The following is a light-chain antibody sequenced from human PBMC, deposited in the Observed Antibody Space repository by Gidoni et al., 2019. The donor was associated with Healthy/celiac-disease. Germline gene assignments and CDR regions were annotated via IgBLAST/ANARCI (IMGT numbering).Light chain of an antibody. J-gene: IGLJ2*01. CDR1: KLGDNY. V-gene: IGLV3-1*01. CDR2: QDS. Sequence: SYELTQPPSVSVSPGQTASITCAGDKLGDNYACWYQQRPGQSPVLVIYQDSNRPSGIPERFSGSNSGNTATLTISGTQAMDDADYHCQALDSSTAVVFVGGTKLTVL. CDR3: QALDSSTAVV.